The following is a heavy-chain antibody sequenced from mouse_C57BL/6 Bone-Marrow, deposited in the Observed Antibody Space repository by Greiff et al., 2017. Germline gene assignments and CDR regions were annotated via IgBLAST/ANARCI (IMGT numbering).Heavy chain of an antibody. CDR3: AREGGQLRSRLFAY. CDR2: IYPRSGNT. CDR1: GYTFTSYG. Sequence: QVQLKESGAELARPGASVKLSCKASGYTFTSYGISWVKQRTGQGLEWIGVIYPRSGNTYYNEKFKGKATLTADKSSSTAYMELRSLTSEDAAVYFCAREGGQLRSRLFAYWGQGTLVTVSA. V-gene: IGHV1-81*01. D-gene: IGHD3-2*02. J-gene: IGHJ3*01.